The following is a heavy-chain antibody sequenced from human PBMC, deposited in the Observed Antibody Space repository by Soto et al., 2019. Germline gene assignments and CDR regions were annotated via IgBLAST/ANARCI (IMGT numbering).Heavy chain of an antibody. V-gene: IGHV3-21*01. CDR2: ISSSSSYI. Sequence: GGSLRLSCAASGFTFSSYSMNWVRQAPGKGLEWVSSISSSSSYIYYADSVKGRFTISRDNAKNSLYLQMNSLRAEDTAVYYCARDGAGFWSGYPSNFDYWGQGTPVTVSS. J-gene: IGHJ4*02. CDR3: ARDGAGFWSGYPSNFDY. CDR1: GFTFSSYS. D-gene: IGHD3-3*01.